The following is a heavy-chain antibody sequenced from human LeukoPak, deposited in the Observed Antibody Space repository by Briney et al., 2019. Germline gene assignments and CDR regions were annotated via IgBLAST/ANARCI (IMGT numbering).Heavy chain of an antibody. J-gene: IGHJ6*04. D-gene: IGHD1/OR15-1a*01. CDR1: GYTFTIYG. Sequence: ASVTVSCKASGYTFTIYGISWVRQAPGQGREWMGWISAYNGNTNYAQKLQGRVTMTTDTSTSTAYMELRSLRSDDTAVYYCARDSDWNTVNYYYGMDVWGKGTTVTVSS. CDR2: ISAYNGNT. CDR3: ARDSDWNTVNYYYGMDV. V-gene: IGHV1-18*04.